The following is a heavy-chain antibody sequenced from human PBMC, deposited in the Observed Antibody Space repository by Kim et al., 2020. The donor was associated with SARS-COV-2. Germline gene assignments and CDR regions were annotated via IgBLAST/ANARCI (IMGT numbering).Heavy chain of an antibody. J-gene: IGHJ4*02. D-gene: IGHD2-15*01. CDR1: GFTFSSYG. Sequence: GGSLRLSCAASGFTFSSYGMHWVRQAPGKGLEWVAVISYDGSNKYYADSVKGRFTISRDNSKNTLYLQMNSLRAEDTAVYYCARNQGKIVVVVAATDYWGQGTLVTVSS. CDR2: ISYDGSNK. V-gene: IGHV3-33*05. CDR3: ARNQGKIVVVVAATDY.